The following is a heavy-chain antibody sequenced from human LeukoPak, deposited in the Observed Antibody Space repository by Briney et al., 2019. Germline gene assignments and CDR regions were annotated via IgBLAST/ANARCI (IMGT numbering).Heavy chain of an antibody. D-gene: IGHD3-9*01. CDR3: AKGPHLIEYFDSYMDV. Sequence: PGGSLRLSCAASGFTFSSYGMHWVRQAPGKGLEWVAFIRYDGSNKYYADSVKGRFTISRDNSKNTLYLQMNSLRAEDTAVYYCAKGPHLIEYFDSYMDVWGKGTTVTISS. CDR1: GFTFSSYG. V-gene: IGHV3-30*02. CDR2: IRYDGSNK. J-gene: IGHJ6*03.